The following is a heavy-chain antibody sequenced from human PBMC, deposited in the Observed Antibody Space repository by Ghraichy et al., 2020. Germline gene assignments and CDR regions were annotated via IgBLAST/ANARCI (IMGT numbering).Heavy chain of an antibody. CDR2: IIPVLDIA. Sequence: SVKVSCKAPGGTFNNHAINWVRQAPGQGLEWMGGIIPVLDIANYAQKFQGRVTITSDMSTNTAYMDLSSLRSEDTAVYYCARVSRGYSYGYFGFEWCPGTLVIVSS. D-gene: IGHD5-12*01. CDR3: ARVSRGYSYGYFGFE. V-gene: IGHV1-69*10. J-gene: IGHJ4*02. CDR1: GGTFNNHA.